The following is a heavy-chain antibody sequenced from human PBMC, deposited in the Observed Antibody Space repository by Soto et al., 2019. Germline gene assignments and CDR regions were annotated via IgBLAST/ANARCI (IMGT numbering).Heavy chain of an antibody. J-gene: IGHJ5*02. CDR3: ARAAVDSSGYYPWWFDP. V-gene: IGHV4-59*01. Sequence: SETLSLTCTVSGGSISSYYWSWIRQPPGKGLEWIGYIYYSGSTNYNPSLKSRVTISVDTSKNQFSLKLSSVTAADTAVYYCARAAVDSSGYYPWWFDPWGQGTLVTVSS. CDR1: GGSISSYY. D-gene: IGHD3-22*01. CDR2: IYYSGST.